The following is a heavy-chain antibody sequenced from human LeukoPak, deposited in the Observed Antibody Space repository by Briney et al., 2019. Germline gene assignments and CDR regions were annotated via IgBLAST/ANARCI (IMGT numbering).Heavy chain of an antibody. CDR1: GGSISSYY. D-gene: IGHD3-10*01. CDR2: IYYSGST. CDR3: ARGSGSHYYYYYMDV. Sequence: SETLSLTCTVSGGSISSYYWSWIRQPPGKGLEWIGYIYYSGSTNYNPSLKSRVTISVDTSKNQFSLKLSSVTAADTAVYYCARGSGSHYYYYYMDVWGKGTTVIISS. V-gene: IGHV4-59*01. J-gene: IGHJ6*03.